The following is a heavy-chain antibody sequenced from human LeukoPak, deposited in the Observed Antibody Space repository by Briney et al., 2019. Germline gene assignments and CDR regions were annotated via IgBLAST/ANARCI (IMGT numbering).Heavy chain of an antibody. D-gene: IGHD5-12*01. J-gene: IGHJ4*02. CDR1: GYTFTGYY. CDR3: APAGRVVATIREYYFDY. V-gene: IGHV1-2*02. Sequence: ASVTVSCKASGYTFTGYYMHWLRQAPGQGLEWMGWINPNSGATNYAQKFQGSVTMTRDTSISTAYMELSRLRSDDAAVYYCAPAGRVVATIREYYFDYWGQGTLVTVSS. CDR2: INPNSGAT.